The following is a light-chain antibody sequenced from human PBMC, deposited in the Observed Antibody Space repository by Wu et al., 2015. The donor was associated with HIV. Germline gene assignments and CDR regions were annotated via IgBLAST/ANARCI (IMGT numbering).Light chain of an antibody. Sequence: ETVLTQSPATLSLSPGERGTLSCRASQSVSTNLAWYQQKPGQAPRLLMYDASSRATGIPARFSGSGSGTDFTLSISSLEPEDFAVYYCQQYSRSPRTFGPGTKVEIK. CDR2: DAS. J-gene: IGKJ1*01. V-gene: IGKV3-11*01. CDR3: QQYSRSPRT. CDR1: QSVSTN.